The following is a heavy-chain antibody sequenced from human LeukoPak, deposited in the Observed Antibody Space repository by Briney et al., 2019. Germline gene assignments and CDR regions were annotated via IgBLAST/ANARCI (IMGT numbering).Heavy chain of an antibody. V-gene: IGHV3-48*01. D-gene: IGHD2-21*01. CDR3: ARQGTCSDNCYYRHFDL. Sequence: GGSLRLSCAAPGFISGSYTTNWVRQAPGKGLEWVSYTTSSAKTIYYADSVEGRFTISRDNAKNSLYLQMSSLRAEDTAVYYCARQGTCSDNCYYRHFDLWGQGTMVTVSS. CDR1: GFISGSYT. J-gene: IGHJ4*02. CDR2: TTSSAKTI.